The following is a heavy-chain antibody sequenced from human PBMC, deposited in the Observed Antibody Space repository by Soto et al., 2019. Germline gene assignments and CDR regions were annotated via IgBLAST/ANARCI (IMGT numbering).Heavy chain of an antibody. Sequence: QLQLQESGSGLVKPSQTLSLTCAVSGGSISSGGYSWSWIRQPPGKGLEWIGYIYDSGFTYYNPSLKSQVTISVDRSKNQFSLKLSSVTAADTAVYYCARAHYGDFGYIMDVWGQGTTVTVSS. V-gene: IGHV4-30-2*01. CDR3: ARAHYGDFGYIMDV. CDR1: GGSISSGGYS. CDR2: IYDSGFT. J-gene: IGHJ6*02. D-gene: IGHD4-17*01.